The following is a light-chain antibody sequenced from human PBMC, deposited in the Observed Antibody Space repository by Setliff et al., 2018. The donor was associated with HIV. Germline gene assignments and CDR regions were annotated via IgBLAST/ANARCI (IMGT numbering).Light chain of an antibody. CDR3: CSYAGNAGYV. J-gene: IGLJ1*01. V-gene: IGLV2-11*01. Sequence: QSALTQPATVSGSPGQSMTISCTGTHSGIGTYNYVSWYQQHPGKAPKLMIYDVTNRPSGVPDRFSGSKSGNTASLTISGLQAEDEADYYCCSYAGNAGYVFGTGTKVTV. CDR2: DVT. CDR1: HSGIGTYNY.